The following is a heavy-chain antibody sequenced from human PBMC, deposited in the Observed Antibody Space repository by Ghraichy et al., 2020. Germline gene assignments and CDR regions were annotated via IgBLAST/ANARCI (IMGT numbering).Heavy chain of an antibody. Sequence: ASVKVSCKASGYTFTSYDINWVRQVTGQGLEWMGWMNPNSGNTGYAQKFQGRVTMTRNTSISTAYMELSSLRSEDTAVYYCARGVGSGWSHNWFDPWGQGTLVTVSS. CDR2: MNPNSGNT. J-gene: IGHJ5*02. D-gene: IGHD6-19*01. CDR3: ARGVGSGWSHNWFDP. CDR1: GYTFTSYD. V-gene: IGHV1-8*01.